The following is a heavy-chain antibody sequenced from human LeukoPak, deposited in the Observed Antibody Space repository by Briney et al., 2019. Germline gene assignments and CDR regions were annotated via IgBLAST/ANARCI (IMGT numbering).Heavy chain of an antibody. CDR3: ARRITGTTSDSFDY. CDR1: GGSISSSTYY. J-gene: IGHJ4*02. D-gene: IGHD1-20*01. CDR2: IYYSGST. Sequence: SETLSLTCTVSGGSISSSTYYWGWIRQPPGKGLEWIGSIYYSGSTYYNPSLKSRVTISLDTSKNQFSLKLTSVTAADTAVYYCARRITGTTSDSFDYWGQGTLVTVSS. V-gene: IGHV4-39*01.